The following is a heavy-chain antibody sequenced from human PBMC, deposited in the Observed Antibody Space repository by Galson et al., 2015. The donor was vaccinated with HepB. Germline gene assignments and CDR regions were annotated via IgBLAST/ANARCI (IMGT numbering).Heavy chain of an antibody. D-gene: IGHD3/OR15-3a*01. CDR2: IYYTGST. CDR1: GDSISSGDYY. CDR3: ARVGLEGNWFDP. J-gene: IGHJ5*02. V-gene: IGHV4-30-4*01. Sequence: TLSLTCAVSGDSISSGDYYWSWIRQPPGKGLEWIGYIYYTGSTYYNPSLKSRVTISVDMSKNQFSLRLSSVTAADTAVYYCARVGLEGNWFDPWGQGTLVTVSS.